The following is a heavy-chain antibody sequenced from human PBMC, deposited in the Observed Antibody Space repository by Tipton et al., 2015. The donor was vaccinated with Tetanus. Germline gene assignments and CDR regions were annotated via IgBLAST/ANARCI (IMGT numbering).Heavy chain of an antibody. CDR2: IYYTGNT. Sequence: LRLSCTVSGGSISSGGYYWTWIRQHPERGLEWIGYIYYTGNTYYNPSLKSRVTISVDTSKNQSSLKLTSLTAADTAVYYCARRLIQNWFDPWGQGTLVTVSS. J-gene: IGHJ5*02. CDR1: GGSISSGGYY. D-gene: IGHD2-8*01. CDR3: ARRLIQNWFDP. V-gene: IGHV4-31*03.